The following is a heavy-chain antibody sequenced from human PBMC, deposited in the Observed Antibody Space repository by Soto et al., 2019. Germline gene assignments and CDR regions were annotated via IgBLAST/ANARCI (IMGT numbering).Heavy chain of an antibody. CDR1: GVTVSGPF. CDR2: FSKTGST. J-gene: IGHJ4*02. V-gene: IGHV3-53*01. CDR3: TRGRLDVWEASVY. Sequence: GGSLRLSCAISGVTVSGPFMNWVRQAPGKGLEWVSTFSKTGSTYYTDSVKGRFTISRDNSKNTFYLQMNSLRADDTAVYYCTRGRLDVWEASVYWGQGTVVTVSS. D-gene: IGHD1-26*01.